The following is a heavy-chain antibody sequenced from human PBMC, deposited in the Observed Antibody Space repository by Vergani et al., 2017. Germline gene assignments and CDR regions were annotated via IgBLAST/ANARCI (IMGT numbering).Heavy chain of an antibody. D-gene: IGHD3-10*01. J-gene: IGHJ4*02. CDR1: GGPISSGDYY. V-gene: IGHV4-30-4*08. CDR2: IYYSGST. Sequence: QVQLKESGPGLVKPSQTLSLPCTFSGGPISSGDYYWTWIRQPPGKGLVWIGYIYYSGSTYHNPSLKSPVTISVDTSKNQFSLKLSSVPAADTAVYYCATVTMVRGVKDWGQGTLVTVSS. CDR3: ATVTMVRGVKD.